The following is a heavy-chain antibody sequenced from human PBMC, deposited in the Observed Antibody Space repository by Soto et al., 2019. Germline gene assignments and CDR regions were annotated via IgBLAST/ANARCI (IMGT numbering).Heavy chain of an antibody. J-gene: IGHJ4*02. Sequence: QVQLVESGGGVVQPGRSLRLSCAASRFTFSSYAMHWVRQAPGKGLEWVAVISYDGSNKYYADSVKGRFTISRDNSKNTLYLQMNSLRAEDTAVYYCARDGGGWLQYYFDYWGQGTLVTVSS. V-gene: IGHV3-30-3*01. D-gene: IGHD5-12*01. CDR3: ARDGGGWLQYYFDY. CDR2: ISYDGSNK. CDR1: RFTFSSYA.